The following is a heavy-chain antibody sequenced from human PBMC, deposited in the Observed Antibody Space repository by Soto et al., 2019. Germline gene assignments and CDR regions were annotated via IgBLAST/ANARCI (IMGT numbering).Heavy chain of an antibody. J-gene: IGHJ5*02. CDR3: ANLMGAGGWFDP. D-gene: IGHD3-16*01. Sequence: QVQLQESGPGLVKPSETLSLTCSVSGGSVSSARFYWGWVRQPPGKGLEWIGYIYYIGRTNYNPPRASRLTISVDTSKNQVSLKLNSLSAADTAVYYCANLMGAGGWFDPWGQGTLVTVSS. V-gene: IGHV4-61*01. CDR1: GGSVSSARFY. CDR2: IYYIGRT.